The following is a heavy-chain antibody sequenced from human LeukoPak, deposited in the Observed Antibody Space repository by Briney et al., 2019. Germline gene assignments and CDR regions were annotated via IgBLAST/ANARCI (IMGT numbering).Heavy chain of an antibody. CDR3: ARGEVTFGVFDY. CDR1: GGSFSGYY. D-gene: IGHD3-16*01. CDR2: INHSGST. V-gene: IGHV4-34*01. Sequence: SETLSLTCAVYGGSFSGYYWSWIRQPPGKGLEWIGEINHSGSTNYNPSLKSRVTISVDTSKNQFSLKLSSVTAADTAVYYCARGEVTFGVFDYWGQGTLVTVPS. J-gene: IGHJ4*02.